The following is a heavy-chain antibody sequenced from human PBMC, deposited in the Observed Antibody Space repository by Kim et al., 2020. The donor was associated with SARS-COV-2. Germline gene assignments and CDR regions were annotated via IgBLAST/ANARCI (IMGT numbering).Heavy chain of an antibody. D-gene: IGHD4-17*01. CDR3: ARGSTTPLNWFDP. J-gene: IGHJ5*02. Sequence: TPSLQSRVTLSGETSKNQLSLKLSSVTAADTAVYYCARGSTTPLNWFDPWGQGTLVTVSS. V-gene: IGHV4-59*09.